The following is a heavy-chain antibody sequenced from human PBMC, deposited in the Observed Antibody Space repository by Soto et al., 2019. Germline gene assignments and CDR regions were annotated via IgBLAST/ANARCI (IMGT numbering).Heavy chain of an antibody. Sequence: ASVKVSCKAAGYTFTGYYMHWVRQAPGQGLEWMGWINPNSGGTNYAQKFQGRVTMTRDTSISTAYMELSRLRSDDTAVYYCASGSGRGGYYGMDVWGQGTTLTVYS. D-gene: IGHD2-15*01. CDR1: GYTFTGYY. J-gene: IGHJ6*02. V-gene: IGHV1-2*02. CDR2: INPNSGGT. CDR3: ASGSGRGGYYGMDV.